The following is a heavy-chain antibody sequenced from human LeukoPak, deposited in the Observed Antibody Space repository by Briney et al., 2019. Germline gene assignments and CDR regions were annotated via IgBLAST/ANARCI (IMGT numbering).Heavy chain of an antibody. V-gene: IGHV4-4*07. Sequence: PSETLSLTCTVSGASISSYYWGWIRQPAGKGLEWIGRIYISGSTNHNPSLKSRVTMSVDTSKNHFSLKLSSVTAADTAVYYCARGSYTMPPTMEGYFDYWGQGTLVTVSS. CDR3: ARGSYTMPPTMEGYFDY. J-gene: IGHJ4*02. CDR1: GASISSYY. D-gene: IGHD3-3*01. CDR2: IYISGST.